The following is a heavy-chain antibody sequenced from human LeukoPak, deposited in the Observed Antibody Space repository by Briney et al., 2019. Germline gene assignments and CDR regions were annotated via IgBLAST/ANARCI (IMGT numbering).Heavy chain of an antibody. CDR1: GFIFKRYW. Sequence: PGGSLRLSCGASGFIFKRYWMSWVRQAPGKGPEWVANIKENGSEEYYVDSVKGRFTISRDNAKNSLYLQMNSLRTEDTAVYYCARALSGGSCIFDYWGQGTPVTVSS. CDR2: IKENGSEE. V-gene: IGHV3-7*03. J-gene: IGHJ4*02. CDR3: ARALSGGSCIFDY. D-gene: IGHD2-15*01.